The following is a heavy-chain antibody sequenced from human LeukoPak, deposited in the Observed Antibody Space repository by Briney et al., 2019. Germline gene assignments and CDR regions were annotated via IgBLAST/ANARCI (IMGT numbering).Heavy chain of an antibody. CDR1: GFTFSNAW. Sequence: GGSLRLSCAASGFTFSNAWMTWVRQASGKGLEWVGRIESESDGGTTDYAAPVKGRFTISRDDSKNRLYLQMNSLKTEDTAVYYCATDYGDYAYDAYHIWGQGTMVTVSS. D-gene: IGHD4-17*01. CDR3: ATDYGDYAYDAYHI. CDR2: IESESDGGTT. J-gene: IGHJ3*02. V-gene: IGHV3-15*04.